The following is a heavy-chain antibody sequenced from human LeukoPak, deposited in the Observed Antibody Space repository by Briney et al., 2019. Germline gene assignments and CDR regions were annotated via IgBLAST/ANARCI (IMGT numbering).Heavy chain of an antibody. CDR3: AREDIVVVVAAIGRQYYFDY. V-gene: IGHV4-4*07. J-gene: IGHJ4*02. Sequence: SETLSLTCTVAGGSISSYYWSWIRQPAGKGLEWIGRIYTSGSTNYNPSLKSRVTMSVDTSKNQFSLKLSSVTAADTAVYYCAREDIVVVVAAIGRQYYFDYWGRGTLVTVSS. CDR1: GGSISSYY. D-gene: IGHD2-15*01. CDR2: IYTSGST.